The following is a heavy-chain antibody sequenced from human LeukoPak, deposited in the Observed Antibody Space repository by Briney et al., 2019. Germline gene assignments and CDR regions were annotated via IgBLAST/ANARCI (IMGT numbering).Heavy chain of an antibody. J-gene: IGHJ4*02. CDR1: GGPVSSSSYC. CDR3: ARDWVSGFGKGRHFDF. CDR2: IDYSGTT. Sequence: PSETLSLTCTVSGGPVSSSSYCWGWVRQPPGKGPEWIGSIDYSGTTYYSSSLKSRVTISLDTSRNQFSLRLTSVTAADTAVYYCARDWVSGFGKGRHFDFWGPGARVTVSS. D-gene: IGHD3-10*01. V-gene: IGHV4-39*07.